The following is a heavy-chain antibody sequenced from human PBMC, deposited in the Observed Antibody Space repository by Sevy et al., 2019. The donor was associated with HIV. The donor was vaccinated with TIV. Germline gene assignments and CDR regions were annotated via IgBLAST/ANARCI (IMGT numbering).Heavy chain of an antibody. CDR3: VRDSPYTSDDHWYFCIDV. D-gene: IGHD3-22*01. CDR1: GITFSDHY. V-gene: IGHV3-11*01. Sequence: GGSLRLSCAASGITFSDHYMSWIRQAPGKGLEWVAYITNSGTTKYYADSVKGRFTISRDNARNSLYLQMNSLTADDAAVYYCVRDSPYTSDDHWYFCIDVWGQGTTVTVSS. CDR2: ITNSGTTK. J-gene: IGHJ6*02.